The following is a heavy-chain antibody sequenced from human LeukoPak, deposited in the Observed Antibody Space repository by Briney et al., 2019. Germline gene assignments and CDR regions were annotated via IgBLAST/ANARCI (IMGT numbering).Heavy chain of an antibody. D-gene: IGHD4-23*01. CDR2: ISAYNGNT. V-gene: IGHV1-18*01. J-gene: IGHJ5*02. CDR1: GYTFTSYG. Sequence: GASVKVSCKASGYTFTSYGISWVRQAPGQGLEWMGWISAYNGNTNYAQKLQGRVTMTTDTSTSTAYMELRSLRSDDTAVYYCARHVWTAVTQNWFDPWGQGTLVTVSS. CDR3: ARHVWTAVTQNWFDP.